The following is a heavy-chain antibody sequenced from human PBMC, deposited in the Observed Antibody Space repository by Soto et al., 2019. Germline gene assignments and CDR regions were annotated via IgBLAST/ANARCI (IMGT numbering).Heavy chain of an antibody. CDR1: GFTFSSYS. CDR2: ISSDGSKI. J-gene: IGHJ6*03. CDR3: ARGASGRYYMDV. Sequence: GGSLRLSCAASGFTFSSYSMNWVRQAPGKGLVWVSRISSDGSKIYYADSVKGRLTISRDNAKNTVYLQMNSLRAEDTAVYICARGASGRYYMDVWGKGTTVTVSS. V-gene: IGHV3-74*01. D-gene: IGHD3-10*01.